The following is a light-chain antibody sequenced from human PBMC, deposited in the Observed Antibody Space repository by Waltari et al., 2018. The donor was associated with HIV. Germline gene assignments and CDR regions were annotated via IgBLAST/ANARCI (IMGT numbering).Light chain of an antibody. CDR1: QDIINC. V-gene: IGKV1-33*01. J-gene: IGKJ2*01. CDR2: DAS. Sequence: DIQMTQSPSSLSASVGDTVTIPCQASQDIINCLNWYQQKPGKAPKLLIYDASNLETGVPSRFSGSGSGTDFTFTISSLQPEDIATYYCQQYDNLPMYTFGQGTKLEI. CDR3: QQYDNLPMYT.